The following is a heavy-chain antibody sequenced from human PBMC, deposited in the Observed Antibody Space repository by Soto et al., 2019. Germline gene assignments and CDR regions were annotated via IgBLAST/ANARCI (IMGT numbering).Heavy chain of an antibody. CDR2: VYSSGST. V-gene: IGHV4-61*01. CDR3: ARDHSCSAFDP. Sequence: QVQLQESGPGLVKPSETLSLSCSVSSVSVSSGSYYWTWIRQPPGKTLEWIGYVYSSGSTNYNPSLKSRATISLDTSKNQFSLELSSVTAADTAVYYCARDHSCSAFDPWGQGTLVTVSS. J-gene: IGHJ5*02. D-gene: IGHD1-26*01. CDR1: SVSVSSGSYY.